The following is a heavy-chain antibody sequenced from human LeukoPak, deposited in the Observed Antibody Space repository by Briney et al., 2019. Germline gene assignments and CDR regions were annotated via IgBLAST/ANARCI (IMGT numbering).Heavy chain of an antibody. CDR1: GGSMSSYY. CDR2: IYYSGST. D-gene: IGHD5-18*01. V-gene: IGHV4-59*01. Sequence: SETLSLTCSVFGGSMSSYYWSWIRQPPGKGLEWIGYIYYSGSTNYNPSLKSRVTISVDTSKNQFSLKLSSVTTADTAVYFCARGNTALVADAFDLWGQGTMVTVSS. J-gene: IGHJ3*01. CDR3: ARGNTALVADAFDL.